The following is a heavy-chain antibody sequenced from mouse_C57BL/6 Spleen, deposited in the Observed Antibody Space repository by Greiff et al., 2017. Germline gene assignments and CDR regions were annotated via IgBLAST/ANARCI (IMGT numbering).Heavy chain of an antibody. Sequence: VQLQQPGAELVKPGASVKLSCKASGYTFTSYWMQWVKQRPGQGLEWIGEIDPSDSYTNYNQKFKGKATLTVDTSSSTAYMQRSILTSEDSAVYYCARPDYYGSSPNYYAMDYWGQGTSVTVSS. CDR1: GYTFTSYW. V-gene: IGHV1-50*01. J-gene: IGHJ4*01. CDR2: IDPSDSYT. CDR3: ARPDYYGSSPNYYAMDY. D-gene: IGHD1-1*01.